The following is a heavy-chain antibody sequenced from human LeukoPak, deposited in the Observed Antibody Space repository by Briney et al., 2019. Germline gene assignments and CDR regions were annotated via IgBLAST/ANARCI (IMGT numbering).Heavy chain of an antibody. CDR1: GGTFSSYA. V-gene: IGHV1-69*05. J-gene: IGHJ3*02. D-gene: IGHD6-13*01. CDR2: IIPIFGTA. CDR3: ARGRAAAGMGAFDI. Sequence: ASVKVSCKASGGTFSSYAISWVRQAPGQGLEWMGRIIPIFGTANYAQKFQGRVTITTDESTSTAYMELSSLRSEDTAVYYCARGRAAAGMGAFDIWGQGTMVTVSS.